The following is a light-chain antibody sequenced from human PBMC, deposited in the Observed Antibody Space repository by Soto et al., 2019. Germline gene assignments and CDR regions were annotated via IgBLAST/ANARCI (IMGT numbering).Light chain of an antibody. CDR3: QQYGSSPVT. Sequence: EIVLTQSPGTLSLSPGERATLSCRASQSVSSSYLAWYQQKPGQAPRLLIYGASSRATGIPDSFSGSGSGTDFTLTISRLEPEDFAVYYCQQYGSSPVTFGPGTKVDIK. CDR2: GAS. J-gene: IGKJ3*01. V-gene: IGKV3-20*01. CDR1: QSVSSSY.